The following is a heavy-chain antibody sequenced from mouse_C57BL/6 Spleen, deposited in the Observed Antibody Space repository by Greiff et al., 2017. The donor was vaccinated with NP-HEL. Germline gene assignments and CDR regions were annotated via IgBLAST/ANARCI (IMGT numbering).Heavy chain of an antibody. CDR1: GYTFTSYW. CDR3: ARSPLYYGNYGGAY. J-gene: IGHJ3*01. V-gene: IGHV1-69*01. Sequence: QVQLQQPGAELVMPGASVKLSCKASGYTFTSYWMHWVKQRPGQGLEWIGEIDPSDSYTNYNQKFKGKSTLTVDKSSSTAYMQLSSLTSEDSAVYYCARSPLYYGNYGGAYWGQGTLVTVSA. CDR2: IDPSDSYT. D-gene: IGHD2-1*01.